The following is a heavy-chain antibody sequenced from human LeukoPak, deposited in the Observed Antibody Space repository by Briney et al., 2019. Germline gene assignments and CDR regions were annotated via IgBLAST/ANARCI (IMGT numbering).Heavy chain of an antibody. D-gene: IGHD3-10*01. V-gene: IGHV1-2*04. J-gene: IGHJ4*02. CDR1: GYTFTGYY. CDR2: INPNSGGT. Sequence: ASVKVSCKASGYTFTGYYMHWVRQAPGQGLEWMGWINPNSGGTNYAQKFQGWVTMTRDTSISTAYMELSGLRSDDTAVYYCARGKYGSGSYYFDYWGQGTLVTVSS. CDR3: ARGKYGSGSYYFDY.